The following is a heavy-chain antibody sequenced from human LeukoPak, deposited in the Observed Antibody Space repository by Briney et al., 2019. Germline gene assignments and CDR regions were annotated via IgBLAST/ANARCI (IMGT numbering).Heavy chain of an antibody. J-gene: IGHJ4*02. Sequence: GGSLRLSCAASGFTFSSYGMHWVRQAPGKGLEWVAVIWYDGSNKYYADSVKGRFTISRDNSKNTLYLQMNSLRAEDTAVYYCAKETYYYDSSAWGSWGQGTLVAVSS. CDR1: GFTFSSYG. V-gene: IGHV3-30*02. CDR2: IWYDGSNK. CDR3: AKETYYYDSSAWGS. D-gene: IGHD3-22*01.